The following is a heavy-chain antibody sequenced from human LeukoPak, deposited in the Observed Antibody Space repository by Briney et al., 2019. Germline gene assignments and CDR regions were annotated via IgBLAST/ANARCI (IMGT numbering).Heavy chain of an antibody. CDR3: AKDREYGMDV. CDR2: ISGSGDGT. CDR1: GFTFSNYA. V-gene: IGHV3-23*01. Sequence: GGSLRLSCAASGFTFSNYALSWVRQAPGKGLEWVSAISGSGDGTYYADSVKGRFTISRDNSKNTLYLQMNSLRAEDTALYYCAKDREYGMDVWGQGTTVTVSS. J-gene: IGHJ6*02. D-gene: IGHD1-26*01.